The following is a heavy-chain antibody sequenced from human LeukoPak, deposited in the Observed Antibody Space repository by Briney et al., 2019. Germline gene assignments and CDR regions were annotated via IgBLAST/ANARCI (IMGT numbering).Heavy chain of an antibody. CDR1: GFTLSSNY. V-gene: IGHV3-53*01. D-gene: IGHD1-14*01. J-gene: IGHJ4*02. CDR2: IYSGGST. Sequence: GGSLRLSCVASGFTLSSNYMSWVRQAPGKGLEWVSVIYSGGSTYYADSVKGRYTMSRDNSKNTLYLQMNRLRAEDTAVYYCARGTRMTPFDYWGQGTLVTVSS. CDR3: ARGTRMTPFDY.